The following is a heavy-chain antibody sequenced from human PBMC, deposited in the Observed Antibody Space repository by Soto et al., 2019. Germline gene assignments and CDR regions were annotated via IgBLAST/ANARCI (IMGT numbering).Heavy chain of an antibody. CDR2: IYYSGST. Sequence: SETLSLTFNVSGGSISSYYWSWIRQPPGKGLEWIGYIYYSGSTNYNPSLKSRVTISVDTSKKQFSLKLSSVTAADTAVYYCARGDYYGSGSYYWGQGTLVTVPS. V-gene: IGHV4-59*01. J-gene: IGHJ4*02. CDR1: GGSISSYY. CDR3: ARGDYYGSGSYY. D-gene: IGHD3-10*01.